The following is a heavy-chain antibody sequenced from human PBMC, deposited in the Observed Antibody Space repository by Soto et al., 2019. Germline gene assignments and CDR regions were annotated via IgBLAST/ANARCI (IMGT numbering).Heavy chain of an antibody. CDR2: ISYDVSNK. J-gene: IGHJ6*02. Sequence: WGSLRLSCAASGFNYSSYSMHRVRHAPGKGLEWETVISYDVSNKYYADAVKGRFTISRDNSKNTLYLQMNSLRDEDTSVYYCAKDISITMVRGVITYYYYGMDVWGQVTRVTVSS. V-gene: IGHV3-30*18. D-gene: IGHD3-10*01. CDR1: GFNYSSYS. CDR3: AKDISITMVRGVITYYYYGMDV.